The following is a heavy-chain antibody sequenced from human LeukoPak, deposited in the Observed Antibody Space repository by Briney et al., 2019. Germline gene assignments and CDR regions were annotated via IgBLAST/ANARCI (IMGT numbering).Heavy chain of an antibody. J-gene: IGHJ4*02. Sequence: SETLSLTCTVSGGSISGYYWTWIRQSPGKGLEWIAYIYYSGSTNYNPSLKSRVTISVDTSKNQFSLRLSSVTAADTAVYFCARLRGNYLPDYWGQGTLVTVSS. CDR3: ARLRGNYLPDY. CDR2: IYYSGST. V-gene: IGHV4-59*01. D-gene: IGHD4-11*01. CDR1: GGSISGYY.